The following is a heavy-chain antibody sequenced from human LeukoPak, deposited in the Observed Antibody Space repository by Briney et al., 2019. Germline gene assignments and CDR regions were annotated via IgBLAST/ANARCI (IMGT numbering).Heavy chain of an antibody. CDR2: IYPDDSDI. D-gene: IGHD6-19*01. CDR3: ARRLYDSGWYLDY. CDR1: GYSFTSYW. V-gene: IGHV5-51*01. Sequence: GESLKISCKGSGYSFTSYWIGWVRQMPGKGLEWMGIIYPDDSDIRYSPSFQGQVTISADKSISTAYLQWSSLKASDTAMYYCARRLYDSGWYLDYWGQGTLVTVSS. J-gene: IGHJ4*02.